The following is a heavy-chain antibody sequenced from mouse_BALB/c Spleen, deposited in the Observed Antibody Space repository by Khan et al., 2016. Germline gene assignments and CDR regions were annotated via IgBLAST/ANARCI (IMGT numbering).Heavy chain of an antibody. J-gene: IGHJ3*01. CDR2: IHYSGGT. D-gene: IGHD2-2*01. CDR3: ARWFVAWFAY. Sequence: EVQLQESGPDLVKPSQSLSLTCTVTGSSITSGYSWHWIRQFPGNKLEWMGYIHYSGGTNYNPSLKSRISITRDTSKNHFFLQLNSVTTEDTATYCCARWFVAWFAYWGQGTLVTVSA. V-gene: IGHV3-1*02. CDR1: GSSITSGYS.